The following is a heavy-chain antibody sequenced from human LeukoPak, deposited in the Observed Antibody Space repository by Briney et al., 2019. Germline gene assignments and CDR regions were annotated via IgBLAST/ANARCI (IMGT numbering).Heavy chain of an antibody. J-gene: IGHJ4*02. Sequence: GGSLRLSCAASGFTFTSYWISWVRQAPGKGLEWVANIKEDGSEKYYVDSVKGRFTISRDNAKNSLYLQMNSLRAEDTAVYYCARRGDDFDYWGQGNLVTVSS. D-gene: IGHD3-10*01. CDR2: IKEDGSEK. CDR3: ARRGDDFDY. CDR1: GFTFTSYW. V-gene: IGHV3-7*01.